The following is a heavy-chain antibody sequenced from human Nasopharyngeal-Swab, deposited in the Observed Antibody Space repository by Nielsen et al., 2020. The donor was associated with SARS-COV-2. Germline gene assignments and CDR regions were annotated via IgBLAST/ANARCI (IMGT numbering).Heavy chain of an antibody. CDR1: GFTFSSYA. CDR3: AKVRDSNYYYGMDV. V-gene: IGHV3-23*01. Sequence: GGVLKISCAASGFTFSSYAMSWVRQAPGKGLEWVSAISGSGGSTYYADSVKGRFTISRDNSKNTLYLQMNSLRAEDTAVYYCAKVRDSNYYYGMDVWGQGTTVTVSS. CDR2: ISGSGGST. J-gene: IGHJ6*02.